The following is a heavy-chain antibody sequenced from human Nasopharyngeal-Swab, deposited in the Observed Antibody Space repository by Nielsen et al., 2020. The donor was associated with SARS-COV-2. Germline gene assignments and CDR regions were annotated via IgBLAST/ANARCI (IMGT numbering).Heavy chain of an antibody. CDR1: GYTLTELS. D-gene: IGHD6-6*01. CDR3: ATFLIAARLYYYYGMDV. V-gene: IGHV1-24*01. CDR2: LDPEDGET. Sequence: ASVKVSCKASGYTLTELSMHWVRQAPGKGLEWMGGLDPEDGETIYAQKFQGRVTMTEDTSTDTAYMELSSLRSEDTAVYYCATFLIAARLYYYYGMDVWGQGTTVTVSS. J-gene: IGHJ6*02.